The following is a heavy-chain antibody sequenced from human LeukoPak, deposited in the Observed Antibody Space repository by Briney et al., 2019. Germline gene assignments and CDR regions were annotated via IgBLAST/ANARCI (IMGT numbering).Heavy chain of an antibody. CDR1: GGSISSSSYY. J-gene: IGHJ4*02. CDR3: ARRVVVAATVTSSFDY. V-gene: IGHV4-39*07. CDR2: INHSGST. D-gene: IGHD2-15*01. Sequence: SETLSLTCTVSGGSISSSSYYWSWIRQPPGKGLEWIGEINHSGSTNYNPSLKSRVTISVDTSKNQFSLKLSSVTAADTAVYYCARRVVVAATVTSSFDYWGQGTLVTVSS.